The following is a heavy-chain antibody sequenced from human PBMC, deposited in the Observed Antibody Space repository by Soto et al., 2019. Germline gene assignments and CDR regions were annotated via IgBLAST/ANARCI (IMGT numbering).Heavy chain of an antibody. J-gene: IGHJ4*02. CDR2: ISYDGSNK. Sequence: QVQLVESGGGVVQPGRSLRLSCAASGFTFSSYGMHWVRQAPGKGLEWVAVISYDGSNKYYADSVKGRFTISRDNSKNTLYLQMNSLRVEDTAVYYCANQWELSNWGQGTLVTVSS. CDR1: GFTFSSYG. CDR3: ANQWELSN. V-gene: IGHV3-30*18. D-gene: IGHD1-26*01.